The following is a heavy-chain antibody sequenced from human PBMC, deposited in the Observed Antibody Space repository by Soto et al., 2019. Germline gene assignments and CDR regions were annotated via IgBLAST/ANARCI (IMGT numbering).Heavy chain of an antibody. Sequence: PGGSLRLSCAASGFTSSSYAMNWVRQAPGKGLEWVAIISDSGGTTYYADSVKGRFTISRDNLKNTLYLQMNSLRAEDTALYYCAKDRQYLEDYFDYWGQGTLVTVSS. V-gene: IGHV3-23*01. CDR1: GFTSSSYA. J-gene: IGHJ4*02. D-gene: IGHD2-2*01. CDR2: ISDSGGTT. CDR3: AKDRQYLEDYFDY.